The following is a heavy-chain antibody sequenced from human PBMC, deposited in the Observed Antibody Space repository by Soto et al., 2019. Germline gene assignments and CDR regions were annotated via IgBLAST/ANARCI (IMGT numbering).Heavy chain of an antibody. J-gene: IGHJ3*02. CDR1: GGSISSSGYY. CDR2: IYYSGST. CDR3: SLYSGYDFGAFDI. V-gene: IGHV4-39*01. Sequence: PXETLSLSCTVSGGSISSSGYYWGWIRQPPGKVLEWIVSIYYSGSTYYNPSLKSRVTISVDTSKNQFSLKLSSVTAADTAVYYCSLYSGYDFGAFDIWGQGTMVTVSS. D-gene: IGHD5-12*01.